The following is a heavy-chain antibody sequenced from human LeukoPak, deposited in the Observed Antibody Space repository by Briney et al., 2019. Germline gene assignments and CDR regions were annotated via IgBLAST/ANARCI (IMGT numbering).Heavy chain of an antibody. J-gene: IGHJ4*02. D-gene: IGHD4-17*01. CDR3: ARDYGDYVHLDY. V-gene: IGHV3-21*01. CDR2: ISGNGGST. Sequence: GGSLRLSCAASGFTFSSYIMNWVRQAPGKGLEWVSAISGNGGSTYYADSVKGRFTISRDNAKNSLYLQMNSLRAEDTAVYYCARDYGDYVHLDYWGQGTLVTVSS. CDR1: GFTFSSYI.